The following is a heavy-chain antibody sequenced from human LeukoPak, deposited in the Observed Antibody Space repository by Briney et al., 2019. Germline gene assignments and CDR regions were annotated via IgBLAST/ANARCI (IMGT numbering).Heavy chain of an antibody. Sequence: GGSLRLSCAASGFTFSNSAITWVRQVPGKGLEWVSSISNSGGNTYYADFVKGRFTIARDNSKNTLYLQMNGLRAEDTALYYCAKVRGKDGIRDSYDMWGQGTMVTVSS. D-gene: IGHD5-18*01. CDR1: GFTFSNSA. J-gene: IGHJ3*02. CDR2: ISNSGGNT. CDR3: AKVRGKDGIRDSYDM. V-gene: IGHV3-23*01.